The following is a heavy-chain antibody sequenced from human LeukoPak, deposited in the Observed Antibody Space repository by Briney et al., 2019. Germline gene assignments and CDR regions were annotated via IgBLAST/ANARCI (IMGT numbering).Heavy chain of an antibody. D-gene: IGHD2-2*01. CDR3: ASPLGSTSSDFDY. CDR1: GGTFSSYA. CDR2: IIPIFGTA. V-gene: IGHV1-69*05. Sequence: ASVKVSCKASGGTFSSYAISWVRQAPGQGLEWMGGIIPIFGTANYAQKFQGRVTITTDESTSTAYMELSSLRSEDTAVYYCASPLGSTSSDFDYWGQGTLVTVSS. J-gene: IGHJ4*02.